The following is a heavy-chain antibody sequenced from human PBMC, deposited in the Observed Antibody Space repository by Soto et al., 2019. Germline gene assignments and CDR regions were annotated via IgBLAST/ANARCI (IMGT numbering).Heavy chain of an antibody. CDR3: ARVGVGATVFFGYFDY. D-gene: IGHD1-26*01. J-gene: IGHJ4*02. CDR2: IRFDGSNE. V-gene: IGHV3-33*01. CDR1: GSIFGGYG. Sequence: QAPLLESGGGVVQPGRSLRLSCAASGSIFGGYGMHWVRQAPGKGLEWVAGIRFDGSNENYADSAKGRFTISRDNSKNMLYLQMNSLSVEDTAVYYCARVGVGATVFFGYFDYWGQGALVTVSS.